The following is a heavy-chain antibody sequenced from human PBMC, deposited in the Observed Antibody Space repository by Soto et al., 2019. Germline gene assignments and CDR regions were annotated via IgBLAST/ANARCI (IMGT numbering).Heavy chain of an antibody. D-gene: IGHD6-19*01. V-gene: IGHV3-66*01. CDR3: ARGGIAVAAHYYFDY. Sequence: EVQLVESGGGLVQPGGSLRLSCAACGFTVSSNYMSWVRQAPGKGLEWVSVIYSGGSTYYADSVKGRFTISRDNSKNTLYLQMNSLRAEDTAVYYCARGGIAVAAHYYFDYWGQGTLVTVSS. J-gene: IGHJ4*02. CDR2: IYSGGST. CDR1: GFTVSSNY.